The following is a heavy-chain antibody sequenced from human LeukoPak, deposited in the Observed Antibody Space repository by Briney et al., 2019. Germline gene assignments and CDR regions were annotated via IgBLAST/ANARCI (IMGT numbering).Heavy chain of an antibody. CDR3: ARKVPFDP. Sequence: GGSLRLSCAASGFTFSDYSMNWVRQAPGRGLEWVSYISSSSSSIYCADSVKGRFTIFRDNAKNSLYLQMNSLRAEDTAVYYCARKVPFDPWGQGTLVTVSS. J-gene: IGHJ5*02. CDR1: GFTFSDYS. CDR2: ISSSSSSI. D-gene: IGHD3-10*01. V-gene: IGHV3-48*01.